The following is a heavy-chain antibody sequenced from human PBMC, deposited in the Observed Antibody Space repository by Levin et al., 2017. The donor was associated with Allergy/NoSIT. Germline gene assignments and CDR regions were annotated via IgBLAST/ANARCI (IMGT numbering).Heavy chain of an antibody. CDR3: ARGKAASYYDFWSGYTGYGMDV. V-gene: IGHV1-8*01. D-gene: IGHD3-3*01. CDR1: GSTFTSYD. CDR2: MNPNSGNT. Sequence: GGSLRLSCKASGSTFTSYDINWVRQATGQGLEWMGWMNPNSGNTGYAQKFQGRVTMTRNTSISTAYMELSSLRSEDTAVYYCARGKAASYYDFWSGYTGYGMDVWGQGTTVTVSS. J-gene: IGHJ6*02.